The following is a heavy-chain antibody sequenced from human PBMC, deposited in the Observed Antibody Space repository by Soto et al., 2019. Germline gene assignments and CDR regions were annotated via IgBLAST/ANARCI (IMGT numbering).Heavy chain of an antibody. CDR2: ISAYNGDT. D-gene: IGHD6-6*01. J-gene: IGHJ3*02. CDR1: GYTFRNYG. Sequence: ASVKVSCKASGYTFRNYGINWVRQAPGQGLEWMGWISAYNGDTNYAQNFQGRVTLATDTPTSTAYLELRSLKSDDTAMYYCARDGRKFVPNSENFDIWGQGTKVTV. CDR3: ARDGRKFVPNSENFDI. V-gene: IGHV1-18*01.